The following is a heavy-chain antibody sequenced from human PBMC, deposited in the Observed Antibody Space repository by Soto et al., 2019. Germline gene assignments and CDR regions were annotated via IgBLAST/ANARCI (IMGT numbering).Heavy chain of an antibody. J-gene: IGHJ4*02. CDR1: GGSISSGGYY. CDR2: IYYSGTT. D-gene: IGHD3-22*01. Sequence: SETLSLTCPVSGGSISSGGYYWSWIRQHPGKGLEWIGWIYYSGTTNYNPSLESRLTISIDTSKDQFSLRLASVTAADTALYYCARGFYDTSGYSAPFDYWGQGTLVTVSS. CDR3: ARGFYDTSGYSAPFDY. V-gene: IGHV4-61*08.